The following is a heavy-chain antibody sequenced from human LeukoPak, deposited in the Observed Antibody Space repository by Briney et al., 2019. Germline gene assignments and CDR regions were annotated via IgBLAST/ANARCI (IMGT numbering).Heavy chain of an antibody. J-gene: IGHJ6*02. Sequence: GGSLRLSCEASGFTLSDHWLTWVRQAPGKGLDWVAHINQDGSERSYVDSVKGRFTISRDNAKNSLFLLMNSLRVDDAAVYYCARGHSGMDVWGRGTTVSVSS. V-gene: IGHV3-7*05. CDR3: ARGHSGMDV. CDR1: GFTLSDHW. CDR2: INQDGSER.